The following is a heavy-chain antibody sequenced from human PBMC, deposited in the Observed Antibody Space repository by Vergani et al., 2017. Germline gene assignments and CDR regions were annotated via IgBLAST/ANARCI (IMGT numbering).Heavy chain of an antibody. CDR1: GYTLTELS. D-gene: IGHD3-10*01. CDR3: ATVWRGLGELFYNGSFDY. V-gene: IGHV1-24*01. J-gene: IGHJ4*02. Sequence: QVQLVQSGAEVKKPGASVKVSCKVSGYTLTELSMHWVRQAPGKGLEWMGGFDPEDGETIYAQKFQGRVTMTEDNSTDTAYMELSSLRSEDTAVYYCATVWRGLGELFYNGSFDYWGQGTLVTVSS. CDR2: FDPEDGET.